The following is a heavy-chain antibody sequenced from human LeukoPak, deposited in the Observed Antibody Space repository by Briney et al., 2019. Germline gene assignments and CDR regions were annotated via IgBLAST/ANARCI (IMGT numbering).Heavy chain of an antibody. CDR1: GFTFSIYS. D-gene: IGHD2-21*01. V-gene: IGHV3-48*02. J-gene: IGHJ4*02. Sequence: GGSLTLSCAASGFTFSIYSMNWVRQAPGKGLEWVSYIRSSSDTIYYADSVKGRFTISRDDAKSSLYLQMNSLRDEDTAMYFCASDSDYSFDYWGQGTLVTVSS. CDR2: IRSSSDTI. CDR3: ASDSDYSFDY.